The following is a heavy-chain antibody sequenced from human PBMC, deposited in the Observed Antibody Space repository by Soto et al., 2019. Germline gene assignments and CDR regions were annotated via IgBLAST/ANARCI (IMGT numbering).Heavy chain of an antibody. J-gene: IGHJ4*02. D-gene: IGHD6-19*01. CDR3: TTKNGQWLVRCY. CDR1: GFTFSNAW. CDR2: IKSKTDGGTT. Sequence: EVQLVESGGGLVKPGGSLRLSCAASGFTFSNAWMSWVRQAPGKGLEWVGRIKSKTDGGTTDYAAPVKGRFTISRXXSKNTLYLQMNSLKTEDTAVYYCTTKNGQWLVRCYWGQGTLVTVSS. V-gene: IGHV3-15*01.